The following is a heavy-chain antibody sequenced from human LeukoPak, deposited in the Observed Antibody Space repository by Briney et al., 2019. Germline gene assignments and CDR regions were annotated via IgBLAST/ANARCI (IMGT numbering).Heavy chain of an antibody. CDR1: GIISSDYY. Sequence: PGGSLRLSCAASGIISSDYYMSWIRQAPGKGLEWVSYISSSGSTIYYADSVKGRFTISRDNAKNSLYLRMNSLRAEDTAVYYCARPPGGTYRYTFDYWGQGIPVTVSS. CDR2: ISSSGSTI. D-gene: IGHD3-16*02. CDR3: ARPPGGTYRYTFDY. J-gene: IGHJ4*02. V-gene: IGHV3-11*04.